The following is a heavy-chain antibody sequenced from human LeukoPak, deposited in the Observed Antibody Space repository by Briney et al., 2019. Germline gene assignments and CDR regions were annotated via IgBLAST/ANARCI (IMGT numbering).Heavy chain of an antibody. V-gene: IGHV4-4*07. CDR3: ASSVYGILTGYRNYYYYYYMDV. Sequence: PSETLSLTCTVSGGSISSYYWSWIRQPAGKGLEWIGRIYTSGSTNYNPSLKSRVTMSVDTSKNQFSLKLSSVTAADTAVYYCASSVYGILTGYRNYYYYYYMDVWGKGTTVTVSS. J-gene: IGHJ6*03. CDR1: GGSISSYY. CDR2: IYTSGST. D-gene: IGHD3-9*01.